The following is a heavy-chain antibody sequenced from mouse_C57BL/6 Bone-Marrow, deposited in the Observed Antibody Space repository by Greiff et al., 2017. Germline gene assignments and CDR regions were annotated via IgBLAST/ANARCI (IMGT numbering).Heavy chain of an antibody. Sequence: EVHLVESGGGLVQPGGSLSLSCAASGFTFTDYYMSWVRQPPGKALEWLGFIRNKANGYTTEYSETVKGRFTISRDNSQSILYLQMNALRAEDSATYSGARDCGYDDGLRGNYVSYAMGGWGQGTSVTVSS. CDR1: GFTFTDYY. CDR3: ARDCGYDDGLRGNYVSYAMGG. J-gene: IGHJ4*01. V-gene: IGHV7-3*01. D-gene: IGHD2-1*01. CDR2: IRNKANGYTT.